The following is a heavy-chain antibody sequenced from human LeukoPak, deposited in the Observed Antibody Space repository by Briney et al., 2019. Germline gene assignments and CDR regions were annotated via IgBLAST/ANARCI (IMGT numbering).Heavy chain of an antibody. D-gene: IGHD5-18*01. CDR2: MYYSGST. CDR1: GGSISSYY. J-gene: IGHJ3*02. CDR3: ARVAAMDNGAFDI. V-gene: IGHV4-59*12. Sequence: PSETLSLTCTVSGGSISSYYWTWIRQPPGKGLEWIGYMYYSGSTNYNPSLKSRVTISVDTSKNQFSLKLSSVTAADTAVYYCARVAAMDNGAFDIWGQGTMVTVSS.